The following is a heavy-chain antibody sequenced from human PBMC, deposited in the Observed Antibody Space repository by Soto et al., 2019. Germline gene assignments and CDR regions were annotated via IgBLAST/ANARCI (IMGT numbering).Heavy chain of an antibody. V-gene: IGHV1-3*01. CDR3: AREGGSGTFQREDLDN. Sequence: QVPLVQSGAEVKKPGASVKVSCKASGYTFTDYTIQWVRQAPGQRPEWMGWINAGDGHTTYSQKFQGRVTISRDTSASTAYMELRSLRSEDTAVYYCAREGGSGTFQREDLDNWGQGTLVTVSS. CDR2: INAGDGHT. J-gene: IGHJ4*02. D-gene: IGHD3-10*01. CDR1: GYTFTDYT.